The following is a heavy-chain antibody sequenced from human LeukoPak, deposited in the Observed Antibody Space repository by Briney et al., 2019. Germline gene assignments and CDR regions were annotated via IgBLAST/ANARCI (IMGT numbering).Heavy chain of an antibody. J-gene: IGHJ4*02. Sequence: SVKVSCKASGYTFTSYYMHWVRQAPGQGLEWMGRIIPIFGTANYAQKFQGRVTITTDESTSTAYMELSSLRSEDTAVYYCARDSTPLDYDILTGYQKYYFDYWGQGTLVTVSS. CDR3: ARDSTPLDYDILTGYQKYYFDY. CDR2: IIPIFGTA. CDR1: GYTFTSYY. D-gene: IGHD3-9*01. V-gene: IGHV1-69*05.